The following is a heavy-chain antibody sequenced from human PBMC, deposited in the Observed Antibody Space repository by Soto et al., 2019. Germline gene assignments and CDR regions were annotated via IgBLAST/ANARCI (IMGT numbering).Heavy chain of an antibody. V-gene: IGHV1-69*12. J-gene: IGHJ4*02. CDR1: GGTLSSYG. D-gene: IGHD2-15*01. Sequence: QVQLVQSGAEVKKPGSSVKVSCNVSGGTLSSYGFNWVRQAPGQGLEWMGGIIPMFGITNHTQKFQDRITICADASTHTAYMELRSLGAVDTAICYCASDRGYGLVNWGQGTLVTVSS. CDR3: ASDRGYGLVN. CDR2: IIPMFGIT.